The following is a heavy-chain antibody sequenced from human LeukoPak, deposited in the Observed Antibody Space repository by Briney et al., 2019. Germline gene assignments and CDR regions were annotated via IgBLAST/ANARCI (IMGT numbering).Heavy chain of an antibody. CDR2: TAYRSKWST. D-gene: IGHD4-23*01. J-gene: IGHJ6*02. CDR1: GDSASNNIIA. Sequence: SQTLSLTCAISGDSASNNIIAWNWIRWRPSRGLEWLGRTAYRSKWSTDYALSVRGRISINPDTSKNQISLQLNSVTPEDTAVYYCARNSVAMDVWGQGTTVTVSS. V-gene: IGHV6-1*01. CDR3: ARNSVAMDV.